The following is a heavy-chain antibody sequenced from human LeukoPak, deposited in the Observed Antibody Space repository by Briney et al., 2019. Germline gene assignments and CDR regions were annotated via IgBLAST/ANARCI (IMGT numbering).Heavy chain of an antibody. CDR2: VYDSGST. J-gene: IGHJ4*02. Sequence: SETLSLTCTVSGGSISSGGYYWSWIRQHPGKGLEWIGYVYDSGSTYYNPSLKSRVTISVDTSKSQFSLKLTSVTAADTAVYYCARGWRYNFDHWGQGTLVTVSS. V-gene: IGHV4-31*03. CDR1: GGSISSGGYY. CDR3: ARGWRYNFDH. D-gene: IGHD2-15*01.